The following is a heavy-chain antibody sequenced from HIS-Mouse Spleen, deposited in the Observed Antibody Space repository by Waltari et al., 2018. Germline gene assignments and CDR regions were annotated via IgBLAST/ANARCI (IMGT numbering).Heavy chain of an antibody. V-gene: IGHV3-30-3*01. Sequence: QVQLVESGGGVVQPGRSLRLSCASSGFTFISYAIPCVRQAPGKGLEWVAVISYDGSNKYYADSVKGRFTISRDNSKNTLYLQMNSLRAEDTAVYYCARDHRNNWAIRDWGQGTLVTVSS. J-gene: IGHJ4*02. CDR1: GFTFISYA. D-gene: IGHD1-20*01. CDR2: ISYDGSNK. CDR3: ARDHRNNWAIRD.